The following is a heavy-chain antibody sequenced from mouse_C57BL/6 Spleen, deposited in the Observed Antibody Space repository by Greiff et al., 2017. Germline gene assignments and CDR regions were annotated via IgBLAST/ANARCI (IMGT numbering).Heavy chain of an antibody. V-gene: IGHV5-9-1*02. Sequence: EVQVVESGEGLVKPGGSLKLSCAASGFTFSSYAMSWVRQTPEKRLEWVAYISSGGDYIYYADTVKGRFTISRDNARNTLYLQMSSLKSEDTAMYYCTREGGGGPSAMDYWGQGTSVTVSS. CDR1: GFTFSSYA. CDR2: ISSGGDYI. J-gene: IGHJ4*01. CDR3: TREGGGGPSAMDY.